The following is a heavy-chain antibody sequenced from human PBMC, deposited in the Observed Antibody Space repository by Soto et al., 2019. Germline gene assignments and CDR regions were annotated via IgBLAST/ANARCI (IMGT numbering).Heavy chain of an antibody. V-gene: IGHV3-15*01. D-gene: IGHD4-17*01. CDR1: GFTFSNAW. CDR3: TTAQFDYGDYEDDY. CDR2: IKSKTDGGTT. Sequence: GGSLRLSCAASGFTFSNAWMSWVRQAPGKGLEWVGRIKSKTDGGTTDYAAPVKGRFTISRDDSKNTLYPQMNSLKTEDTAVYYCTTAQFDYGDYEDDYWGQGTLVTVSS. J-gene: IGHJ4*02.